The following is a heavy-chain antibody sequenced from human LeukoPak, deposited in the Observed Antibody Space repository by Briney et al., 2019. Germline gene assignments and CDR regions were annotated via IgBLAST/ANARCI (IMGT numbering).Heavy chain of an antibody. CDR2: IKQDGSEK. J-gene: IGHJ4*02. CDR1: GFTFSSYW. D-gene: IGHD5-24*01. CDR3: AREGSDGGYFDY. Sequence: GGALRLSCAASGFTFSSYWMSWVRQAPGKGVEGVANIKQDGSEKYKVDSVKGRFTISRDNAKNSLYLQMDSLRAEDTAVYYCAREGSDGGYFDYWGQGTLVTVSS. V-gene: IGHV3-7*03.